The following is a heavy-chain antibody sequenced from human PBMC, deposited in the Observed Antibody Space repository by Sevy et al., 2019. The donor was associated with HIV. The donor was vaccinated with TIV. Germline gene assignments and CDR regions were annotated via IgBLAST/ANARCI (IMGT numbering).Heavy chain of an antibody. Sequence: GGSLRLSCAASGFTFSSYSMNWVRQAPGKGLEWVSSISSSSSYIYYADSVKGRFTISRDNAKNSLYLQMISLRAEDTAVYYCARDRGIYYDSSGNYYANGPLDYWGQGTLVTVS. CDR2: ISSSSSYI. V-gene: IGHV3-21*01. CDR1: GFTFSSYS. D-gene: IGHD3-22*01. J-gene: IGHJ4*02. CDR3: ARDRGIYYDSSGNYYANGPLDY.